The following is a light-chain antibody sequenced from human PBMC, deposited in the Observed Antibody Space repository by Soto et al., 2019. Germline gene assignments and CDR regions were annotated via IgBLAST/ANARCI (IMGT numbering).Light chain of an antibody. CDR2: GAS. CDR3: QQYHNWPPLT. Sequence: EIVMTQSPATLSVSPGERATLSCRASQSVSSNLAWYQQKPGQAPRLLIYGASTRATGIPARFSGSGSGTDFTITISSLQSEDFAVYYCQQYHNWPPLTFGGGTKVEIK. J-gene: IGKJ4*01. CDR1: QSVSSN. V-gene: IGKV3-15*01.